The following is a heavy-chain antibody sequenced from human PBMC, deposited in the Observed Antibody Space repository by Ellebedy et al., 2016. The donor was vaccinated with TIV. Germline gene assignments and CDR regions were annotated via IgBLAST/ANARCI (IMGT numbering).Heavy chain of an antibody. V-gene: IGHV3-11*01. CDR1: GFTFSDYY. CDR3: ARDVRFIDQQHNWFDP. Sequence: GGSLRLSCAASGFTFSDYYMSWIRQAPGKGLEWVSYITNSGSTIYYADSVKGRFTMSRDNAKNSLYLQMNSPRADDTAVYYCARDVRFIDQQHNWFDPWGQGTLVTVSS. CDR2: ITNSGSTI. J-gene: IGHJ5*02. D-gene: IGHD6-13*01.